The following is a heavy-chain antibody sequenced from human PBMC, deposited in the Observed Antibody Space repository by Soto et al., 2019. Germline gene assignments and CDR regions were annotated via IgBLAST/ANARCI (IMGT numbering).Heavy chain of an antibody. D-gene: IGHD3-22*01. Sequence: QLQLQESGPGLSKTSETLALTCSVSGCSIRSSRFFWGWSLQPPGKGMAWIGSVSYRGSTYDNPSLKGRVTISVDTSKNQFSLKLGSVTAADTAVYYCARQGDYSAIGANLDYWGQGTLVTVSS. CDR2: VSYRGST. CDR3: ARQGDYSAIGANLDY. J-gene: IGHJ4*02. V-gene: IGHV4-39*01. CDR1: GCSIRSSRFF.